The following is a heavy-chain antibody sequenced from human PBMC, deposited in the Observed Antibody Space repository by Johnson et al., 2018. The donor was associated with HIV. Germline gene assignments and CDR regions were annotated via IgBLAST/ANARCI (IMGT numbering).Heavy chain of an antibody. CDR3: ARDGVYSSPHDAFDI. CDR2: IKEDGSQK. V-gene: IGHV3-7*03. D-gene: IGHD6-13*01. CDR1: GFTFDDYG. J-gene: IGHJ3*02. Sequence: VQLVESGGGVVRPGGSLRLSCAASGFTFDDYGMSWVRQAPGKGLEWVANIKEDGSQKYYVDSVKGRFTISRDNAQNSLYLQMDSLRADDSAVYYCARDGVYSSPHDAFDIWGQGTKVTVSS.